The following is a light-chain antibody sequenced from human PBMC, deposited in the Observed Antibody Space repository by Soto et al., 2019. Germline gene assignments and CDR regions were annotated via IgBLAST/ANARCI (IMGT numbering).Light chain of an antibody. V-gene: IGLV2-14*03. J-gene: IGLJ1*01. CDR2: DVS. Sequence: TGTSRYVRGYNYVSWYQQHPGKAPKLMISDVSNRPSGVTNRFSASKSGNTASLTISGLQTEDEADYYCLSYSTLSTYVFVPGTKFTVL. CDR3: LSYSTLSTYV. CDR1: SRYVRGYNY.